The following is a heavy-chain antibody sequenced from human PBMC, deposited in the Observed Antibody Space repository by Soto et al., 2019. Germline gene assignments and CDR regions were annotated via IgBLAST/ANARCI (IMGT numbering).Heavy chain of an antibody. CDR3: AMPPRDPHNSYNYYYLDV. CDR1: GFTFSNHG. CDR2: ISGSGGST. Sequence: LLRLSYGAAGFTFSNHGMRWIRQEPGKGLEWVSAISGSGGSTYYADSVKGRFTISRHNSKNTRYLKMNSLRGEDPAVYYCAMPPRDPHNSYNYYYLDVWGKGTRVTVSS. V-gene: IGHV3-23*01. D-gene: IGHD1-1*01. J-gene: IGHJ6*03.